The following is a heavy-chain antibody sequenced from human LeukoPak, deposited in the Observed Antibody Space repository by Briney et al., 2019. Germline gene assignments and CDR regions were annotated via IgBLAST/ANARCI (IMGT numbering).Heavy chain of an antibody. CDR1: GYTFTVYY. D-gene: IGHD3-3*01. V-gene: IGHV1-2*02. CDR2: INPNSGGT. Sequence: GASVKVSCKASGYTFTVYYMNWVRQAPGQGLEWMGWINPNSGGTNYAQKFQGRVTMTRDTSINTAYMELSRLRSDDTAVYYCARDLFPRGVVTSPGMDVWGQGTTVTVYS. CDR3: ARDLFPRGVVTSPGMDV. J-gene: IGHJ6*02.